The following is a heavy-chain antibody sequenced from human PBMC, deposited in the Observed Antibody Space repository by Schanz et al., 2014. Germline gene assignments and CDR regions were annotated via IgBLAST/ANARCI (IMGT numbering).Heavy chain of an antibody. CDR2: ISGRGGRT. CDR1: GFSFSGFA. CDR3: AKDCPSDYGDHCFDF. Sequence: EARLVESGGGLVEPGGSLRLSCVASGFSFSGFAVHWVRQAPGKGLEWVSAISGRGGRTYYADSVKGRFTISRDNSKNTLYLQMNSLRAEDTAVYYCAKDCPSDYGDHCFDFWGQGTLVTVSS. V-gene: IGHV3-23*04. J-gene: IGHJ4*02. D-gene: IGHD4-17*01.